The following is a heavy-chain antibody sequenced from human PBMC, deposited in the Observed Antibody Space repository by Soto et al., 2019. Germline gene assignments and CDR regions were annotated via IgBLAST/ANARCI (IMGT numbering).Heavy chain of an antibody. Sequence: GGSLRLSCAASGFTYSSYAISWVRQAPGKGQEWVSGISGGGDTTYYAETVKGRFTISRDNSKNTLYLQMNSLRAEDTAIYYCVKVSRGYTRNCCGLNWGHTRGKGSLVTVSS. CDR1: GFTYSSYA. CDR3: VKVSRGYTRNCCGLNWGHT. D-gene: IGHD2-15*01. V-gene: IGHV3-23*01. J-gene: IGHJ5*02. CDR2: ISGGGDTT.